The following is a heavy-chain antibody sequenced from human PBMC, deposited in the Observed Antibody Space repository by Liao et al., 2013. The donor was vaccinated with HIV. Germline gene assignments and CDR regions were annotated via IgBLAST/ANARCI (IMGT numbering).Heavy chain of an antibody. CDR3: ARGAVRGVPLPLDP. D-gene: IGHD3-10*01. Sequence: QVLLQESGPGLVKPSETLSLTCNVSGDSISDYYWNWIRQSAGKGLEWIGRVYTTGATSYNPSLRSRVTMSFDTSKNHFYLTLTSVTAADTAIYYCARGAVRGVPLPLDPWGQGILVTVSS. J-gene: IGHJ5*02. CDR1: GDSISDYY. CDR2: VYTTGAT. V-gene: IGHV4-4*07.